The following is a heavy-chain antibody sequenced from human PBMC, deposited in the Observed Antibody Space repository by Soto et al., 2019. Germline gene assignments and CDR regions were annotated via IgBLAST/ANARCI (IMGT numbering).Heavy chain of an antibody. CDR1: EYSFTSYW. V-gene: IGHV5-51*01. Sequence: GASLRISCKDSEYSFTSYWIGWVRQMPGKGLEWMGIIYPHDSDTRYSPSFQGQVTISADKSINTAYLQWSSLKASDTAMYYCATYDSASYNDAFDIWGQGTMVTVSS. CDR3: ATYDSASYNDAFDI. D-gene: IGHD1-26*01. J-gene: IGHJ3*02. CDR2: IYPHDSDT.